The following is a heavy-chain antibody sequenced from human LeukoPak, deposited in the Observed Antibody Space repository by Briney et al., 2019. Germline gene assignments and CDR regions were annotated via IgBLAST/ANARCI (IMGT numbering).Heavy chain of an antibody. D-gene: IGHD7-27*01. CDR1: EFYW. J-gene: IGHJ2*01. CDR3: VRVSTGAWYFDL. Sequence: GGSLRLSCAASEFYWMHWVRRAPGKGLVWVSRINGDGSTTSYADSVKGRFTISRDNAKNTLYLQMNSLRAEDTAVFYCVRVSTGAWYFDLWGRGTLVTVSS. CDR2: INGDGSTT. V-gene: IGHV3-74*01.